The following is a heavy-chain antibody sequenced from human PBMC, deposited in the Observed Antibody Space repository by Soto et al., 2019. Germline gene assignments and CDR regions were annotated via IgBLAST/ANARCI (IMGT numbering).Heavy chain of an antibody. D-gene: IGHD1-1*01. CDR2: ISAHNGHT. CDR1: GYDFSTYG. CDR3: ARGRYGDY. J-gene: IGHJ4*02. V-gene: IGHV1-18*01. Sequence: QVHLVQSGAEVKNPGASVKVSCKGSGYDFSTYGITWVRQAPGQGLEWMAWISAHNGHTNYAPNLQGRVTVTRDTSTSTAYIELRSLRSDDTAVYYCARGRYGDYWGQGALVPVSS.